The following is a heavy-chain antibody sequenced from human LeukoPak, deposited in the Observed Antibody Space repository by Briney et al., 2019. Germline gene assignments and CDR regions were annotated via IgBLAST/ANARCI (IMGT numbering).Heavy chain of an antibody. CDR2: ISSSSSYI. V-gene: IGHV3-21*01. Sequence: GGSLRLSCAASGFTFSSYSMNWVRQAPGKGLEWVSSISSSSSYIYYADSVKGRFTISRDNAKNSLYLQMNSLRAEDTAVYYCAREMGRDYGDLYTFDYWGQGTLVTVSS. CDR1: GFTFSSYS. J-gene: IGHJ4*02. CDR3: AREMGRDYGDLYTFDY. D-gene: IGHD4-17*01.